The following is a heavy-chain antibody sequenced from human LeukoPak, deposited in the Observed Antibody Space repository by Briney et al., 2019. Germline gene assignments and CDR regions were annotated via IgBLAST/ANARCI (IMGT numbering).Heavy chain of an antibody. Sequence: PGGSLRLSCAASGFTFDDYGMSWVRQAPGKGLEWVSGINWNGGSTGYADSVKGRFTISRDNAKNSLYLQMNSLRAEDTAVYHCAREDRSSGFYGLDYWGQGTLVTVSS. CDR3: AREDRSSGFYGLDY. J-gene: IGHJ4*02. CDR1: GFTFDDYG. D-gene: IGHD6-19*01. V-gene: IGHV3-20*01. CDR2: INWNGGST.